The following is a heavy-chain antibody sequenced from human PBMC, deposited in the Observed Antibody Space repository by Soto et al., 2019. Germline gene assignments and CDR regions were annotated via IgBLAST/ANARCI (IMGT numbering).Heavy chain of an antibody. J-gene: IGHJ4*02. CDR1: GGSISSVGYS. D-gene: IGHD3-22*01. CDR2: IYHSGST. V-gene: IGHV4-30-2*01. CDR3: ASEYSSGPYYFDY. Sequence: PSETLSLTRAVSGGSISSVGYSWSCIRQPPGKGLEWIGYIYHSGSTYYNPSPKSRVTISVDRSKNQFSLKLSSVTAADTAVYYCASEYSSGPYYFDYWGQGTLVTSP.